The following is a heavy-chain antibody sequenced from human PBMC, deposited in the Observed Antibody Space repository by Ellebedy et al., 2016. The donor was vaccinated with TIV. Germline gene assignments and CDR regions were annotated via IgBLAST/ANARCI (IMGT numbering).Heavy chain of an antibody. CDR3: ARGQSFQYWLNLDY. V-gene: IGHV1-2*04. D-gene: IGHD2-8*02. Sequence: AASVKVSCKASGFTFTDYYLHWVRQAPGQGLEWVGRINVSTGATNYAQNFQGWVTMTRDTSISTAYLELTTLKSDDTAVYYCARGQSFQYWLNLDYWGQGTLVTVPS. CDR1: GFTFTDYY. CDR2: INVSTGAT. J-gene: IGHJ4*02.